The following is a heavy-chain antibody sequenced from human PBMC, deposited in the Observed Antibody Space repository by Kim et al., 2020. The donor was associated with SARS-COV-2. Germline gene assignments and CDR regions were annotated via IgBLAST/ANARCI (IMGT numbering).Heavy chain of an antibody. CDR1: EFTFSNYA. Sequence: GGSLRLSCAASEFTFSNYAMSWVRQAPGKGLEWVSVISGSGDNTYHADSVKGRFTISRDNSKNTLYLQMNSLRAEDTAVYYCAKDNGSGTHYYYGMDVWGQGTTVTVSS. J-gene: IGHJ6*02. CDR2: ISGSGDNT. CDR3: AKDNGSGTHYYYGMDV. V-gene: IGHV3-23*01. D-gene: IGHD3-10*01.